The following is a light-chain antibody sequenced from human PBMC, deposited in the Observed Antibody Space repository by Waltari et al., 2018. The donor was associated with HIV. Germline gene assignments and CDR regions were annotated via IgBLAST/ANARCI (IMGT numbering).Light chain of an antibody. V-gene: IGLV1-44*01. CDR1: SSNSGSNA. J-gene: IGLJ2*01. Sequence: QSVLTQPPSAFGSPGQRLTISCSGSSSNSGSNAVNWYQHLPGTAPTLLIFGNDQRPSGVPARFSGSKSRTSASLAISGLRSEDEGEYYCASWDDSLKVVVFGGGTKLTV. CDR2: GND. CDR3: ASWDDSLKVVV.